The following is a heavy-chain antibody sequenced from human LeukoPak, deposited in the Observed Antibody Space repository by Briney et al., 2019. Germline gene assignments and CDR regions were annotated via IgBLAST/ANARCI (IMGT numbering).Heavy chain of an antibody. CDR1: GFTFSSYS. J-gene: IGHJ4*02. Sequence: GGSLRLSCAASGFTFSSYSVNWVRQAPGKGLEWVSYISSSSSTIYYADSVEGRITISRDNAKNSLYLQMNSLRAEDTAVYYCARGRSGHDYWGQGTLVTVSS. V-gene: IGHV3-48*04. CDR3: ARGRSGHDY. D-gene: IGHD3-3*01. CDR2: ISSSSSTI.